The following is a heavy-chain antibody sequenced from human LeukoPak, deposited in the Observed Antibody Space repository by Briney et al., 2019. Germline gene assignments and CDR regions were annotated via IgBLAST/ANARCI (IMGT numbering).Heavy chain of an antibody. CDR3: ARAGYCSGGSCYGWFDP. Sequence: ASVKVSCKASGYTFTSYGISWVRQAPGQGLEWMGWISAYNGSTNYAQKLQGRVTMTTDTSTSTAYMELRSLRSDDTAVYYCARAGYCSGGSCYGWFDPWGQGTLVTVSS. J-gene: IGHJ5*02. CDR1: GYTFTSYG. CDR2: ISAYNGST. D-gene: IGHD2-15*01. V-gene: IGHV1-18*01.